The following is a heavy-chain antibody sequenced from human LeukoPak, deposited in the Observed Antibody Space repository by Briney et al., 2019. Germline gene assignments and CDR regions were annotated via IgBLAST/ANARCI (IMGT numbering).Heavy chain of an antibody. V-gene: IGHV1-46*01. CDR2: INPSGGST. CDR3: ARSPARDNWFDP. J-gene: IGHJ5*02. Sequence: ASVKVSCKASGYTFTSYYMHWVRQAPGQGLEWMGIINPSGGSTKYAQKFQGRVTMTRDMSTSTVYMELSSLRSEDTAVYYCARSPARDNWFDPWGQGTLVTVSS. CDR1: GYTFTSYY.